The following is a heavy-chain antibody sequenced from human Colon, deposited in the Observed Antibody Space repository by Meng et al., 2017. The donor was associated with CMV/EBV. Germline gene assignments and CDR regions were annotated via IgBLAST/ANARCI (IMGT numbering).Heavy chain of an antibody. CDR1: GFSFSSYW. D-gene: IGHD3-3*01. V-gene: IGHV3-21*01. Sequence: GGSLRLSCVGSGFSFSSYWMHWVRQAPGKGLEWVSSISRSSSYIYYTDSLRGRFTISRDNAKNSLYLQMDSLRVEDTAMYYCARDPLGVGWFDPWGRGTLVTVPQ. J-gene: IGHJ5*02. CDR2: ISRSSSYI. CDR3: ARDPLGVGWFDP.